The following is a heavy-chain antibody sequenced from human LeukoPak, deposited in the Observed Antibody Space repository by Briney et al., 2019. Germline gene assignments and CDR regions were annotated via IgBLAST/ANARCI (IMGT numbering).Heavy chain of an antibody. J-gene: IGHJ4*02. CDR3: ARGDYVWGSYGY. Sequence: SETLSLTCTVSGGSISSGSYYWSWIRQPAGKGLEWIGRIYTSGSTNYNPSLKSRVTISVDTSKNQLSLKLSSVTAADTAVYYCARGDYVWGSYGYWGQGTLVTVSS. CDR2: IYTSGST. CDR1: GGSISSGSYY. V-gene: IGHV4-61*02. D-gene: IGHD3-16*01.